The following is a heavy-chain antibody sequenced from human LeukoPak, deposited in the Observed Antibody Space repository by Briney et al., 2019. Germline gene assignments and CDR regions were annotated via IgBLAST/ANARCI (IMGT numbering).Heavy chain of an antibody. D-gene: IGHD2-15*01. CDR3: ARVEKRKYCSGGSCYPYYFDY. V-gene: IGHV1-69*06. Sequence: SVKVSCKASGGTFRSYAISWVRQAPGQGLEWMGGIIPIFGTANYAQKFQGRVTITADKSTSTAYMELSSLRSEDTAVYYCARVEKRKYCSGGSCYPYYFDYWGQGTLVTVSS. J-gene: IGHJ4*02. CDR2: IIPIFGTA. CDR1: GGTFRSYA.